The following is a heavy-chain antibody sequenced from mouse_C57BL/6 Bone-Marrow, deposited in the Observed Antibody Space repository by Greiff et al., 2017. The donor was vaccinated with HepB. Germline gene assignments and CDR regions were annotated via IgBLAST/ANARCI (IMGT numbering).Heavy chain of an antibody. J-gene: IGHJ2*01. Sequence: VQGVESGAELVRPGTSVKVSCKASGYAFTNYLIEWVKQRPGQGLEWIGVINPGSGGTNYNEKFKGKATLTADKSSSTAYMQLSSLTSEDSAVYFCARWGTTVVSFDYWGQGTTLTVSS. V-gene: IGHV1-54*01. CDR3: ARWGTTVVSFDY. CDR1: GYAFTNYL. CDR2: INPGSGGT. D-gene: IGHD1-1*01.